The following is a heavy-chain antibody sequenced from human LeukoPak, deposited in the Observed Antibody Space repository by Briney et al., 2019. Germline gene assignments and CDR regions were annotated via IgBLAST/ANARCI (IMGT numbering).Heavy chain of an antibody. Sequence: PGRSLSLSCAASGFTFSSYAMHWIRQPQGKGLEWVGVISYYGSNNNYADSLKGRFTISRDKSKNTLYLQMNSLRSEDTAVDFCARDCRYGGYLVGHWGQGTLVSVSS. D-gene: IGHD5-12*01. CDR3: ARDCRYGGYLVGH. CDR1: GFTFSSYA. J-gene: IGHJ5*02. V-gene: IGHV3-30-3*01. CDR2: ISYYGSNN.